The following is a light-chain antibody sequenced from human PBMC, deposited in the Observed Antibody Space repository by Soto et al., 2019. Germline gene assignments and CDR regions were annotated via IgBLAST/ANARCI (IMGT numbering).Light chain of an antibody. V-gene: IGKV2-24*01. CDR2: QIS. J-gene: IGKJ2*01. Sequence: DVVMTQTPLSSPVTVGQPASISCRSSQSLLHDDGRTYLSWFHQRPGQPQRLLIYQISNRFSGVPDRISGSGAGTDFTLRISRVEAEDVGVYYCMQATHYRPYTFGQGTKLEIK. CDR3: MQATHYRPYT. CDR1: QSLLHDDGRTY.